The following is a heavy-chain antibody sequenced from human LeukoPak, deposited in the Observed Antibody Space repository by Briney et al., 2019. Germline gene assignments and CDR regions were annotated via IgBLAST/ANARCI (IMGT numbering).Heavy chain of an antibody. CDR1: GGTFSSYA. CDR3: ARGLNDYGDYVIFYGMDV. CDR2: IIPIFGTA. V-gene: IGHV1-69*13. J-gene: IGHJ6*02. D-gene: IGHD4-17*01. Sequence: ASVEVSCKASGGTFSSYAISWVRQAPGQGLEWMGGIIPIFGTANYAQKFQGRVTITADESTSTAYMELSSLRSEDTAVYYCARGLNDYGDYVIFYGMDVWGQGTTVTVSS.